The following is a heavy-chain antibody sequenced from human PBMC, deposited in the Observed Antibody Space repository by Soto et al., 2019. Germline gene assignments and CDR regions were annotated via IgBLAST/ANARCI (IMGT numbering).Heavy chain of an antibody. D-gene: IGHD6-13*01. CDR3: AKDWGSSGWFNWFDS. J-gene: IGHJ5*01. Sequence: QVQLVESAGGVVQPGTSLRLSCVVSGFTLSNTGVHWVRQAPGKGREWVAMISHDGFSQHYVDSVRGRFTISRDNSKNTLYLQMDSLRPADTSVYYCAKDWGSSGWFNWFDSWGQGTLVIVSS. CDR1: GFTLSNTG. CDR2: ISHDGFSQ. V-gene: IGHV3-30*18.